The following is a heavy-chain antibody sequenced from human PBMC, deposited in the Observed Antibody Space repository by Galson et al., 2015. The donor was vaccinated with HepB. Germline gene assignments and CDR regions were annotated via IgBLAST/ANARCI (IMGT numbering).Heavy chain of an antibody. Sequence: QSGAEVKKPGESLKISCKGSGYSFTNYWIGWVRQMPGKGLEWIGELHPSGSVYYNPSLAGRVTISGDTSKRQFSLNLISVTAPDTALYYCARGGDAYKVGNYWGQGTLVTVSS. CDR1: GYSFTNYW. V-gene: IGHV5-10-1*01. CDR2: LHPSGSV. J-gene: IGHJ4*02. CDR3: ARGGDAYKVGNY. D-gene: IGHD5-24*01.